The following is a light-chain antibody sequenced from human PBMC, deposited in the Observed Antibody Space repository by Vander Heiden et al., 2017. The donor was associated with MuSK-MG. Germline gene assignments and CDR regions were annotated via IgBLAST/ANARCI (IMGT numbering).Light chain of an antibody. CDR3: QQSDSTLMYT. CDR2: AAS. Sequence: DIQMTQSPSSLSASVGDRVTTTCRASQSISSYLNWYQQKPGKAPKLLIYAASSLQSGVPSRFSGSGSGTDFTLTISSLQPEDFATYYCQQSDSTLMYTFGQGTKLEIK. V-gene: IGKV1-39*01. CDR1: QSISSY. J-gene: IGKJ2*01.